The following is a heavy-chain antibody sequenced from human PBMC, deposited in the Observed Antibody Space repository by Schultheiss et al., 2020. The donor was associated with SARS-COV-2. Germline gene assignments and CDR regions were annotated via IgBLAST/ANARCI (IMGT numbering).Heavy chain of an antibody. CDR3: TRRSLAAAGTGYYYYYYGMDV. D-gene: IGHD6-13*01. CDR1: GFTFSGSA. CDR2: IRSKANSYAT. J-gene: IGHJ6*02. V-gene: IGHV3-73*01. Sequence: GESLKISCAASGFTFSGSAMHWVRQASGKGLEWVGRIRSKANSYATAYAASVKGRFTISRDDSKNTAYLQMNSLKTEDTAVYYCTRRSLAAAGTGYYYYYYGMDVWGQGTTVTVFS.